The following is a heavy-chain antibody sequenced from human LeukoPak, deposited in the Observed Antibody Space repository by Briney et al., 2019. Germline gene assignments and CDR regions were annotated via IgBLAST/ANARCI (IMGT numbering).Heavy chain of an antibody. V-gene: IGHV3-23*01. CDR3: AKWGDYDVLTGYYVSDY. Sequence: GRSLRLSCAASGFTFSSYGMHWVRQAPGKGLEWVSAITGSGGNTYYADSVKGRFTISRDNSKNTVFLQMNSLRAEDTAVYYCAKWGDYDVLTGYYVSDYWGQGTLVTVSS. J-gene: IGHJ4*02. CDR2: ITGSGGNT. D-gene: IGHD3-9*01. CDR1: GFTFSSYG.